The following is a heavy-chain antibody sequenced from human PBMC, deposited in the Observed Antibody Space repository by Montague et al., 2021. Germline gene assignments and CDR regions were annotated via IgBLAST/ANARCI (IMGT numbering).Heavy chain of an antibody. V-gene: IGHV4-39*01. CDR3: ARSLYCKGGSCYSGFDP. CDR1: GGSTSSTSYY. D-gene: IGHD2-15*01. CDR2: IYYNGST. Sequence: SETLSLTCTVSGGSTSSTSYYWGWIRQPPGKELEFIGVIYYNGSTYHNPSLKSRVTVSIDTSKNQSSLKLISVTAADTAVYFCARSLYCKGGSCYSGFDPWGQGTLVTVSS. J-gene: IGHJ5*02.